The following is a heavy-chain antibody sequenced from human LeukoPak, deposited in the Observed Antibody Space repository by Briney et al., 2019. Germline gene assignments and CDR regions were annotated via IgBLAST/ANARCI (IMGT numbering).Heavy chain of an antibody. V-gene: IGHV4-39*01. CDR2: IYYSGST. CDR1: GGSISSSSYY. Sequence: SETLSLTCTVSGGSISSSSYYWGWIRQPPGTGLEWIGSIYYSGSTYYNPSLKSRVTISVDTSKNQFSLKLSSVTAADTAVYYCARHSRAVAGHYYYYYGMDVWGQGTTVTVSS. D-gene: IGHD6-19*01. J-gene: IGHJ6*02. CDR3: ARHSRAVAGHYYYYYGMDV.